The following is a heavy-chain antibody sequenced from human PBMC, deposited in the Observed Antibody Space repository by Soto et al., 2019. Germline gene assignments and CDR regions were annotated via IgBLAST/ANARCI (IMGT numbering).Heavy chain of an antibody. J-gene: IGHJ5*02. CDR3: ARHQSHSSSYVDP. Sequence: SGTLSLTCAVSGGSISTSNWWSWVRQPPGKGLEWIGEVYRTGSTNYNPSLESRVIVSVDKSKNQFSLKLTSVTAADTAVYYCARHQSHSSSYVDPWGQGTLVTVSS. CDR1: GGSISTSNW. D-gene: IGHD6-13*01. CDR2: VYRTGST. V-gene: IGHV4-4*02.